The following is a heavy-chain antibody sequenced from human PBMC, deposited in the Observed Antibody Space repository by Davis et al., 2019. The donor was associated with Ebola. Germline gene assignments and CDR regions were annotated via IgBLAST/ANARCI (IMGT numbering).Heavy chain of an antibody. V-gene: IGHV1-69*06. D-gene: IGHD6-13*01. CDR1: GGTFSSYA. CDR2: IIPIFGTA. J-gene: IGHJ5*02. Sequence: SVKVSCKASGGTFSSYAISWVRQAPGQGLEWMGGIIPIFGTANYAQKFQGRVTIIADKSTSTAYMELSSLRSEDTAVYYCARDLGSSWYRAVWFDPWGQGSLVTVSS. CDR3: ARDLGSSWYRAVWFDP.